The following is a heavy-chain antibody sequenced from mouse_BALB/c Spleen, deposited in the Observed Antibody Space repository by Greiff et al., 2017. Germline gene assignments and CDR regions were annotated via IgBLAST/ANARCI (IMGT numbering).Heavy chain of an antibody. V-gene: IGHV1-54*01. CDR3: ARDYGFYAMDY. D-gene: IGHD1-1*02. J-gene: IGHJ4*01. CDR2: INPGSGGT. CDR1: GYAFTNYL. Sequence: QVQLQQSGAELVRPGTSVKVSCKASGYAFTNYLIEWVKQRPGQGLEWIGVINPGSGGTNYNEKFKGKATLTADKSSSTAYMQLSSLTSDDSAVYFCARDYGFYAMDYWGQGTSVTVSS.